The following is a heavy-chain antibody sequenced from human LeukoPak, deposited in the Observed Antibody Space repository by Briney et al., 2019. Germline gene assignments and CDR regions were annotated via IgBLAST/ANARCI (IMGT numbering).Heavy chain of an antibody. CDR3: ASLWFGELLDS. CDR2: ISGSGGTT. Sequence: GGSLRLSCAASGFTFSNFAVSWVRQAPGKGLEWVSTISGSGGTTYYADSVKGRSTISRDNSKNTLYLQLSSLRAEDTAVYYCASLWFGELLDSWGQGTLVTVSS. CDR1: GFTFSNFA. V-gene: IGHV3-23*01. J-gene: IGHJ4*02. D-gene: IGHD3-10*01.